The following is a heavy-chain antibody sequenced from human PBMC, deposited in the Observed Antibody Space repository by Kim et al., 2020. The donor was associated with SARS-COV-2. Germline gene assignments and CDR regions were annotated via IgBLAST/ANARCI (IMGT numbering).Heavy chain of an antibody. V-gene: IGHV3-21*06. Sequence: IYYADSGKGRFTISRDNAMNSLYLQMESLRAEDTAVYYCARDTYGSGNYDSWGQGTLVTVSS. J-gene: IGHJ4*02. D-gene: IGHD3-10*01. CDR3: ARDTYGSGNYDS. CDR2: I.